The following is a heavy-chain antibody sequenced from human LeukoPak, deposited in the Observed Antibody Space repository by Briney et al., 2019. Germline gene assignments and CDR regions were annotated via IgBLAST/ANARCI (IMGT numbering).Heavy chain of an antibody. CDR2: IIPIFGTA. CDR1: GVTSSSYA. D-gene: IGHD5-24*01. J-gene: IGHJ4*02. CDR3: GRGRDGYNLHY. V-gene: IGHV1-69*05. Sequence: SVKVSCKASGVTSSSYAISCVRQAPGHGLEWMGGIIPIFGTANYAQTFQGRVTITMDESPSTGYMDLTSLRSEDTAVYYCGRGRDGYNLHYWGQGTLVTVSS.